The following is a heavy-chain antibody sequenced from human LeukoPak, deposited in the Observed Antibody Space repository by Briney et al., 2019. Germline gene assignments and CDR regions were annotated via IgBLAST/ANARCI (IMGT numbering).Heavy chain of an antibody. CDR1: GGTFSSYA. CDR2: IIPIFGTA. V-gene: IGHV1-69*01. J-gene: IGHJ5*02. Sequence: SVKVSCKASGGTFSSYAISWVRQAPGQGLECMGGIIPIFGTANYAQKFQGRVTITADESTSTAYMELSSLRSEDTAVYYCARVAGNVLRFLEWFPNWFDPWGQGTLVTVSS. D-gene: IGHD3-3*01. CDR3: ARVAGNVLRFLEWFPNWFDP.